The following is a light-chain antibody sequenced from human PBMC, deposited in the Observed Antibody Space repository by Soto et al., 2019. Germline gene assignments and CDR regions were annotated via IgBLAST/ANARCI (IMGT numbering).Light chain of an antibody. CDR1: QSVSSSY. V-gene: IGKV3-20*01. Sequence: EIVLTQSPGTLSLSPGERATLSCRASQSVSSSYLAWYQQKPGQAPRLLMFGASSRATGIPDRFSGSGSGTAFTLTISRLEPEDLAVYYCQQYASAPLAFGGGTRVDVK. J-gene: IGKJ4*01. CDR3: QQYASAPLA. CDR2: GAS.